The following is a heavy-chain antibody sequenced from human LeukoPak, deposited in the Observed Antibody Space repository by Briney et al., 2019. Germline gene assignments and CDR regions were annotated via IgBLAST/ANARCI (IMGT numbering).Heavy chain of an antibody. D-gene: IGHD6-6*01. CDR2: ISDNNGNT. CDR1: GYIFMNYG. Sequence: TSVKVSCKASGYIFMNYGISWVRQAPGQGLEWMGWISDNNGNTNYAQKFQGRVTMTTGTSTRTVYMELRSLRSDDTAVYYCARDRDYSSSTQDFDSWGQGSLVSVSS. V-gene: IGHV1-18*01. J-gene: IGHJ4*02. CDR3: ARDRDYSSSTQDFDS.